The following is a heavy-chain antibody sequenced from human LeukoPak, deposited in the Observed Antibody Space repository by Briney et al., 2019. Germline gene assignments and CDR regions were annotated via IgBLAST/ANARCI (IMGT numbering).Heavy chain of an antibody. CDR3: ARIQYYYDSSGYPPLHSNLHTTDAFDI. CDR2: IYHSGST. Sequence: PSETLSLTCAVSGGSISSSNWWSWVRQPPGKGLEWIGEIYHSGSTNYNPSLKSRVTISVDKSKNQFSLKLSSVTAADTAVYYCARIQYYYDSSGYPPLHSNLHTTDAFDIWGQGTMVTVSS. CDR1: GGSISSSNW. D-gene: IGHD3-22*01. J-gene: IGHJ3*02. V-gene: IGHV4-4*02.